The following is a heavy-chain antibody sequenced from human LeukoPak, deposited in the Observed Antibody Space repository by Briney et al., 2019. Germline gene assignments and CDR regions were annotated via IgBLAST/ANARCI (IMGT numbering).Heavy chain of an antibody. CDR3: ATLPPRTRANFDY. Sequence: ASVKVSCKVSGYTLTELSMHWVRQAPGKGLEWMRGFDPEDGETIYAQKFQGRVTMTEDTSTDTAYMELSSLRSEDTAVYYCATLPPRTRANFDYWGQGTLVTVSS. CDR2: FDPEDGET. J-gene: IGHJ4*02. CDR1: GYTLTELS. D-gene: IGHD1-1*01. V-gene: IGHV1-24*01.